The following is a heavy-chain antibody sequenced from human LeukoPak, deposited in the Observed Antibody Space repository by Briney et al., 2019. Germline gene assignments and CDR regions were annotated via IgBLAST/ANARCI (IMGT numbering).Heavy chain of an antibody. V-gene: IGHV1-2*02. J-gene: IGHJ3*02. CDR2: INPNSGGT. CDR3: ARGLGRFGESTDAFDI. CDR1: GYTFTNYY. Sequence: ASVKVSCKASGYTFTNYYIHWVRQAPGQGLEWMGWINPNSGGTSYAQKFQGRVTMTRDTSTSTAYMELRSLRSDDTAVYYCARGLGRFGESTDAFDIWGQGTIVAVSS. D-gene: IGHD3-10*01.